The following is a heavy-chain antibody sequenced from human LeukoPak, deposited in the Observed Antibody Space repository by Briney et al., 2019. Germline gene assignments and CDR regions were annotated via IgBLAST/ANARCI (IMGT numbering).Heavy chain of an antibody. J-gene: IGHJ4*02. CDR2: IYPGDSDT. CDR1: GYSFTSYW. Sequence: GESLKISCKGSGYSFTSYWIGWVRPMPGKGLEWMGTIYPGDSDTRYSPFFQGQVTISDDKSISTDYLQWSSLKASDTAMYYCARDDSSGYDYWGQGTLVTVSS. CDR3: ARDDSSGYDY. D-gene: IGHD3-22*01. V-gene: IGHV5-51*01.